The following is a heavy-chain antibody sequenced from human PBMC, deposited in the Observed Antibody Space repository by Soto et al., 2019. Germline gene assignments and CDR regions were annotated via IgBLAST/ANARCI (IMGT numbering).Heavy chain of an antibody. D-gene: IGHD6-13*01. V-gene: IGHV6-1*01. CDR1: GDSVSTNSAT. Sequence: SQTLSLTCAISGDSVSTNSATWDWIRQSPSRGLEWLGRTYYRYKWYNDYAVSVKGRITINPDTSNNQFSLQLNSVTPDDTAVYYCGSRECSSWLDSWDKGPLVTVSA. CDR2: TYYRYKWYN. CDR3: GSRECSSWLDS. J-gene: IGHJ5*01.